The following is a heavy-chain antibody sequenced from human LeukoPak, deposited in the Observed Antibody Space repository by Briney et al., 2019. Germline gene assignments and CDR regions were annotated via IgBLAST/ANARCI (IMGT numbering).Heavy chain of an antibody. CDR3: ARHAGGISATGTRPFDY. CDR1: GASFSGSTYY. J-gene: IGHJ4*02. Sequence: SETLSLTCTVSGASFSGSTYYWDWIRQPPGKGLEWIGSIYYSGSTYYNPSLKSRVTMSVDTSKNQFSLKLSSVTAADTAVYYCARHAGGISATGTRPFDYWGQGTLVTVSS. V-gene: IGHV4-39*01. CDR2: IYYSGST. D-gene: IGHD6-13*01.